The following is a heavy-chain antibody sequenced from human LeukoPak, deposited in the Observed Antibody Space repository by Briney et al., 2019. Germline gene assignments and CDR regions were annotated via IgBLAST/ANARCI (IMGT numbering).Heavy chain of an antibody. V-gene: IGHV3-74*01. D-gene: IGHD4-23*01. J-gene: IGHJ4*02. Sequence: GGSLRLSCAASGFTFSNAWMNWVRQAPGKGLEWVSRIASDGSSTTYADSVKGRFSISRDNAKNTLYLQMNSLRVEDTAVYYCARGRPHGNDYWGQGTLVTVSS. CDR3: ARGRPHGNDY. CDR2: IASDGSST. CDR1: GFTFSNAW.